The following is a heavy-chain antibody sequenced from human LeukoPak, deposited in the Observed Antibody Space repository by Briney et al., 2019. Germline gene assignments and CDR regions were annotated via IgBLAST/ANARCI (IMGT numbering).Heavy chain of an antibody. Sequence: ASVKVSCKASGYTFTGYYMHWVRQAPGQGLEWMGRINPNSGGTNCAQKFQGRVTMTRDTSISTAYMELSRLRSDDTAVYYCARDCPSGSGSYWGGSDYWGQGTLVTVSS. V-gene: IGHV1-2*06. CDR3: ARDCPSGSGSYWGGSDY. CDR1: GYTFTGYY. D-gene: IGHD1-26*01. J-gene: IGHJ4*02. CDR2: INPNSGGT.